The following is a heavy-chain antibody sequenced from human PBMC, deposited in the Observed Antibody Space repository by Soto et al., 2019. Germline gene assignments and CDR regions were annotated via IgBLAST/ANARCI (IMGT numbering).Heavy chain of an antibody. Sequence: PSETLSLTCTVSGGSISSSSYYWGWIRQPPGKGLEWIGSIYYSGSTYYNPSLKSRVTISVDTSKNQFSLKLSSVTAADTAVYYCARGTYYYDSSGYYWFDYWGQGTLVTVSS. V-gene: IGHV4-39*01. J-gene: IGHJ4*02. CDR2: IYYSGST. CDR3: ARGTYYYDSSGYYWFDY. D-gene: IGHD3-22*01. CDR1: GGSISSSSYY.